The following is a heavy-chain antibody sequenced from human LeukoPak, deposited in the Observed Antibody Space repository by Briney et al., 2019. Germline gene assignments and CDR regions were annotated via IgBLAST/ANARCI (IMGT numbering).Heavy chain of an antibody. CDR1: GFTFSSYG. J-gene: IGHJ4*02. D-gene: IGHD6-19*01. Sequence: GGSLRLSCAASGFTFSSYGMHWVRQAPGKGLEWVAVISYDGSNKYYADSVQGRFTISRDNSKNTLYLQMNSLRAEDTAVYYCAKARSRYSSGWYSFDYWGQGTLVTVSS. CDR2: ISYDGSNK. V-gene: IGHV3-30*18. CDR3: AKARSRYSSGWYSFDY.